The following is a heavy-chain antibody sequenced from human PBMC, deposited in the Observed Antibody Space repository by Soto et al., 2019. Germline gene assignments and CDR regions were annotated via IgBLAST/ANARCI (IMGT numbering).Heavy chain of an antibody. CDR1: GGTFSSYT. D-gene: IGHD4-4*01. Sequence: GASVKVSCKASGGTFSSYTISWVRQAPGQGLEWMGRIIPILGIANYAQKFQGRVTITADKSTSTAYMELSSLRSEDTAVYYCARDWSAVTTVIHRYYYMDVWGKGTTVTVSS. V-gene: IGHV1-69*04. CDR3: ARDWSAVTTVIHRYYYMDV. CDR2: IIPILGIA. J-gene: IGHJ6*03.